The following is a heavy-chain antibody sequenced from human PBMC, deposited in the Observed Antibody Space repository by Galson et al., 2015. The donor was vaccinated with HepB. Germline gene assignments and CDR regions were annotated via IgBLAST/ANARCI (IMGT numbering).Heavy chain of an antibody. CDR2: FDPEDGET. Sequence: SCKVSGYTLTELSMHWVRQAPGNGLEWMGGFDPEDGETIYAQKFQGRVTMTEDTSTDTAYMELSSLRSEDTAVYYCATVLERGVISSGFDYWGQGTLVTVSS. D-gene: IGHD1-1*01. CDR3: ATVLERGVISSGFDY. CDR1: GYTLTELS. V-gene: IGHV1-24*01. J-gene: IGHJ4*02.